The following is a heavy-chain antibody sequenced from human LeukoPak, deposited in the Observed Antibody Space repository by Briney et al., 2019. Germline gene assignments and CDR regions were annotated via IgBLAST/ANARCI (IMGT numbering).Heavy chain of an antibody. CDR1: GGTFSSYA. CDR2: IIPIFGTA. CDR3: ARGLMRYQLRHGAFDI. Sequence: SVKVSCKASGGTFSSYAISWVRQAPGQGLEWMGGIIPIFGTANYAQKFQGRVTITADESTSTAYMELSSLRSEDTAVYYCARGLMRYQLRHGAFDIWGQGTMVTVSS. D-gene: IGHD2-2*01. J-gene: IGHJ3*02. V-gene: IGHV1-69*13.